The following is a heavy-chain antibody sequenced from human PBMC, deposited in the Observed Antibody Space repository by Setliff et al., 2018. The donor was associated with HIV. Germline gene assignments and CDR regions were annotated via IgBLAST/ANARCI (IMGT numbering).Heavy chain of an antibody. CDR1: GFTFSSYG. CDR2: ILSTGERT. Sequence: PGGSMRLSCAASGFTFSSYGMHWVRQAPGKGLEWVSAILSTGERTFYADSVKGRFTISRDNAKNSVYLQMNSLRAEDTGVYYCARLGTARSFDIWGLGTLVTVSS. V-gene: IGHV3-48*01. CDR3: ARLGTARSFDI. J-gene: IGHJ4*01. D-gene: IGHD7-27*01.